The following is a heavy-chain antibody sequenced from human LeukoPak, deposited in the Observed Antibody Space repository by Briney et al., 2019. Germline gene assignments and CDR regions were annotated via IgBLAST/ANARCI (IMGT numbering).Heavy chain of an antibody. V-gene: IGHV3-33*01. D-gene: IGHD5-18*01. J-gene: IGHJ3*02. CDR3: ARDPGYSYAFDI. CDR1: GFTFSSYG. CDR2: IWYDGSNK. Sequence: RGSLRLSCAASGFTFSSYGMHWVRQAPGKGLEWVAVIWYDGSNKYYADSVKGRFTISRDNSKNTLYLQMNSLRAEDTAVYYCARDPGYSYAFDIWGQGTMVTVSS.